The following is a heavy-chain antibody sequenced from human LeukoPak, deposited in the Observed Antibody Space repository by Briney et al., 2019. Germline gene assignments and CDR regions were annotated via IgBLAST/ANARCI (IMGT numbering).Heavy chain of an antibody. CDR3: AKESGYYGSGSCYSAGFFDY. CDR1: GFTFSSYA. J-gene: IGHJ4*02. Sequence: GGSLRLSCAASGFTFSSYAMSWVRQAPGKGLEWVSAISGSGGSTYYADSVKGRFTISRDNSKNTLYLQMNSLRAEDTAVYYCAKESGYYGSGSCYSAGFFDYWGQGTLVTVSS. V-gene: IGHV3-23*01. CDR2: ISGSGGST. D-gene: IGHD3-10*01.